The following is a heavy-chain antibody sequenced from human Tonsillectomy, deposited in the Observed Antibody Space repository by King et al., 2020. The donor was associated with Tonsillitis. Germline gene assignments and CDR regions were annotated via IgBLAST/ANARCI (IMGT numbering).Heavy chain of an antibody. CDR2: SDYSGST. D-gene: IGHD4-17*01. CDR1: GGSISSSSYY. V-gene: IGHV4-39*01. CDR3: ARHKVTTVTTPFDY. J-gene: IGHJ4*02. Sequence: QLQESGPGLVKPSETLSLTCTVSGGSISSSSYYWGWFRQPPGKGLEWIWSSDYSGSTYYNPSLKSRVTISVDTSKNQFSLKLCSVTAADTAVYSCARHKVTTVTTPFDYWGQGTLVTVSS.